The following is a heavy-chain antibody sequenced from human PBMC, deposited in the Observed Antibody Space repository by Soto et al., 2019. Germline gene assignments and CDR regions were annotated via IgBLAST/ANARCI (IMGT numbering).Heavy chain of an antibody. V-gene: IGHV4-59*11. Sequence: XXTLSLTCTVSRGSINGHYWSWIRQAPGKKMEWIGXVHSAXDTNYNNSLSXXLTISADXXTNQFSLKLASVTAVDTAIYYCTRVLDHGYSDSWGQGTLVTVSS. J-gene: IGHJ4*02. CDR2: VHSAXDT. CDR3: TRVLDHGYSDS. CDR1: RGSINGHY.